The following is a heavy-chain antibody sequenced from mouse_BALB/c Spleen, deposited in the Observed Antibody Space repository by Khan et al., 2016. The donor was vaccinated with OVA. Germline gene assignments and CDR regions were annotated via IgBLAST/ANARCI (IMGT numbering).Heavy chain of an antibody. CDR3: ARDGSRYSYAMDY. J-gene: IGHJ4*01. D-gene: IGHD2-3*01. V-gene: IGHV3-2*02. CDR2: ISYSGST. CDR1: GYSITSDYA. Sequence: EVQLQESGPGLVKPSQSLSLTCTVTGYSITSDYAWNWIRQFPGNKLEWMGYISYSGSTNYSPSLKSRISITRDTSKNQFFLQLNSVTTEDTATYYCARDGSRYSYAMDYWGQGTAVTVSS.